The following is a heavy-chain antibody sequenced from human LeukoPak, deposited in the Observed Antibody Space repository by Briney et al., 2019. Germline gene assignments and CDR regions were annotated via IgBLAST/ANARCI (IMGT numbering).Heavy chain of an antibody. J-gene: IGHJ3*02. D-gene: IGHD3-3*01. CDR3: ARDRNYDFWSGYHGDAFDI. CDR2: IYTSGST. V-gene: IGHV4-61*02. Sequence: PSETLSLTCTVSGGSISSGSYYWSWIRQPAGKGLEWIGRIYTSGSTNYNPSLKSRVTISVDTSKNQFSLKLSSVTAADTALYYCARDRNYDFWSGYHGDAFDIWGQGTMVTVSS. CDR1: GGSISSGSYY.